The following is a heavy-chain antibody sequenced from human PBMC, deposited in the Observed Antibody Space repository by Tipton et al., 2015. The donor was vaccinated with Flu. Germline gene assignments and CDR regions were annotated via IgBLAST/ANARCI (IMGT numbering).Heavy chain of an antibody. J-gene: IGHJ4*02. Sequence: SLRLSCAASGFTFSTYTMNWVRQAPGKGLEWVSSITSSSNYIYYADSVKGRFTISRDNAKNSLYLQMNSLRAEDTAVYYCARVDYCSGGSCYYFDYWGQGALVTVSS. CDR1: GFTFSTYT. V-gene: IGHV3-21*01. CDR2: ITSSSNYI. CDR3: ARVDYCSGGSCYYFDY. D-gene: IGHD2-15*01.